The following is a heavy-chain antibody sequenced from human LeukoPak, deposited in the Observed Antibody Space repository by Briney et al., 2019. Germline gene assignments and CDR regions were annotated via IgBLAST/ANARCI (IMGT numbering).Heavy chain of an antibody. D-gene: IGHD5-24*01. CDR2: IQSSGST. CDR3: ARGYGYNSEY. V-gene: IGHV4-61*01. CDR1: GDSISSTNFY. J-gene: IGHJ4*02. Sequence: SETLSLTCTVSGDSISSTNFYWIWIRQPPGKGLEWIGCIQSSGSTEYNPSLESRVTISVDTSRNQFSLKLTSVTAADTAVYYCARGYGYNSEYWGQGTLVTVSP.